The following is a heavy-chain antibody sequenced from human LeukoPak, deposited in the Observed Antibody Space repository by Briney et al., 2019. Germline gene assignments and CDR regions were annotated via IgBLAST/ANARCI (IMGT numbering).Heavy chain of an antibody. Sequence: GGSLRLSCAASGFTVSSNYMSWVRQAPGKGLEWVSVIYSGGSTYYADSVKGRFTISRDNSKNTLYLQMNSLRAEDTAVYYCARDGCDERYGMDVWGQGTTVTVSS. J-gene: IGHJ6*02. CDR3: ARDGCDERYGMDV. CDR2: IYSGGST. D-gene: IGHD5-24*01. CDR1: GFTVSSNY. V-gene: IGHV3-66*02.